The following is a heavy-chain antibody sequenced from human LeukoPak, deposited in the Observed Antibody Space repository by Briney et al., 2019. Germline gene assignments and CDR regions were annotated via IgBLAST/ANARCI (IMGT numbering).Heavy chain of an antibody. Sequence: GGSLTLSCAAYGFTFSDYNMRWIRQPPGKGLEWVSVISGSGGSTYYAASLKGRFTISRDNSKNTLYLQMNSLRAEDTAVYYCAKDWGIQLWIFDYWGQGALVTVSS. V-gene: IGHV3-23*01. CDR3: AKDWGIQLWIFDY. CDR2: ISGSGGST. J-gene: IGHJ4*02. CDR1: GFTFSDYN. D-gene: IGHD5-18*01.